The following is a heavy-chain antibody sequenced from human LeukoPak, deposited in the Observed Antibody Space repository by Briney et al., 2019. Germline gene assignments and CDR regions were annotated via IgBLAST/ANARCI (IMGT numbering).Heavy chain of an antibody. V-gene: IGHV3-15*07. J-gene: IGHJ4*02. CDR2: IKSKTDGGTT. D-gene: IGHD3-10*01. CDR3: TTSWERGYYGSGSYYRDY. Sequence: GGSLRLSCAASEFTFSSYSMNWVRQAPGKGLEWVGRIKSKTDGGTTDYAAPVKGRFTISRDDSKNTLYLQMNSLKTEDTAVYYCTTSWERGYYGSGSYYRDYWGQGTLVTVSS. CDR1: EFTFSSYS.